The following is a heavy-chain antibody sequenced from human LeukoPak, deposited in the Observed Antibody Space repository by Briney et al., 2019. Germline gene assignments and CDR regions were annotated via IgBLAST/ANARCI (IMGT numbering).Heavy chain of an antibody. D-gene: IGHD3-10*01. CDR3: ARHYGSGTYPLDY. CDR2: IYSSGRT. CDR1: GGSISNYY. V-gene: IGHV4-59*08. J-gene: IGHJ4*02. Sequence: SETLSLTCTVSGGSISNYYWSWIRQSPGKGLEWIAHIYSSGRTSYNPSLKSRVTMSVDTSKNQFSLKLNSVTAADTAVYYCARHYGSGTYPLDYWGQGTLVTVSS.